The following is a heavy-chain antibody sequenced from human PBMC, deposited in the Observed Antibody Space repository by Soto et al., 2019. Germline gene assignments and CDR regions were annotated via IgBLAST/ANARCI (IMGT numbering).Heavy chain of an antibody. CDR1: GYSFTSYA. D-gene: IGHD3-22*01. J-gene: IGHJ4*02. CDR2: INAGNGNT. Sequence: ASVKVSCKASGYSFTSYAIHWVRQAPGQRLEWMGWINAGNGNTKYSQKFQGRVTITRDTSTSTAYMELSSLRSEDTAVYYCARGYDSTLADYWGQGTLVTVSS. CDR3: ARGYDSTLADY. V-gene: IGHV1-3*01.